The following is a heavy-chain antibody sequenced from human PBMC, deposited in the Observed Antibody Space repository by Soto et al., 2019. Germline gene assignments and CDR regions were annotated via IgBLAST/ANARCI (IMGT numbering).Heavy chain of an antibody. V-gene: IGHV3-23*01. CDR1: GFTFSSYS. D-gene: IGHD3-10*01. Sequence: EVQLLESGGGLVQPGGSLRLSCAASGFTFSSYSMSWVRQAPGKGLEWVSGFRSGGDDGTTYYADSVKGRFTISRDNSKNPLFLQMDSLRAEDTAIYYCATKVNSGPGSQYFDYWGQGTLVTVSS. CDR2: SGGDDGTT. CDR3: ATKVNSGPGSQYFDY. J-gene: IGHJ4*02.